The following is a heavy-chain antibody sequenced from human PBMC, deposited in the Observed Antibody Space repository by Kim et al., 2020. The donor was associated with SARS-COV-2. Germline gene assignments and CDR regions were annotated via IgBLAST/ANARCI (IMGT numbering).Heavy chain of an antibody. CDR3: ARDDYGDLPWYYYYGMDV. J-gene: IGHJ6*02. CDR1: GYTFTGYY. D-gene: IGHD4-17*01. V-gene: IGHV1-2*02. CDR2: INPNSGGT. Sequence: ASVKVSCKASGYTFTGYYMHWVRQAPGQGLEWMGWINPNSGGTNYAQKFQGRVTMTRDTSISTAYMELSRLRSDDTAVYYCARDDYGDLPWYYYYGMDVWGQGTTVTVSS.